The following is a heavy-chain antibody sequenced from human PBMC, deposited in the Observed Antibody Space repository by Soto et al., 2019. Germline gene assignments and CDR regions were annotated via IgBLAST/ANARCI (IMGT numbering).Heavy chain of an antibody. CDR2: ISAYNGNT. V-gene: IGHV1-18*04. Sequence: WASVKVSCKASGYTFTSYGISWVRQAPGQGLEWMGWISAYNGNTNYAQKLQGRVTMTTDTSTSTAYMELRSLRSDDTAVYYCARVLGYCSSTSCYTDNWFDPWGQGTLVTVSS. CDR1: GYTFTSYG. D-gene: IGHD2-2*02. CDR3: ARVLGYCSSTSCYTDNWFDP. J-gene: IGHJ5*02.